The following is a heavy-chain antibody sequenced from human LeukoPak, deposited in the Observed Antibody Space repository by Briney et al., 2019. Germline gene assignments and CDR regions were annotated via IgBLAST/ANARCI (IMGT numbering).Heavy chain of an antibody. V-gene: IGHV3-48*01. D-gene: IGHD3-3*01. CDR3: ARDRRYYDFWSGYYGPDAFDI. J-gene: IGHJ3*02. Sequence: PGGSLRLSCAASGFTFSSYEMNWVRQAPGKGLEWVSYISSSSSTIYYADSVKGRFTISRDNAKNSLYLQMNSLRAEDTAVYYCARDRRYYDFWSGYYGPDAFDIWGQGTMVTVSS. CDR2: ISSSSSTI. CDR1: GFTFSSYE.